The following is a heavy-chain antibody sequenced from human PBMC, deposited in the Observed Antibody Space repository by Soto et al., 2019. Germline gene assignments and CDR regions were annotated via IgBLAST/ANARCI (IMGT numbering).Heavy chain of an antibody. V-gene: IGHV1-46*01. CDR1: GYSFTEYY. CDR3: GSRYCTTSDCPGFDY. CDR2: INPSDGST. J-gene: IGHJ4*02. D-gene: IGHD2-8*01. Sequence: QVQLVQSGAEVKKTGASVEVSCKASGYSFTEYYMHWVRQAPGQGLEWMGIINPSDGSTNNAQKFKGRLTITRDTSTSTVYMDLSSLRSEDTAVYYCGSRYCTTSDCPGFDYWGQGTLVTVSS.